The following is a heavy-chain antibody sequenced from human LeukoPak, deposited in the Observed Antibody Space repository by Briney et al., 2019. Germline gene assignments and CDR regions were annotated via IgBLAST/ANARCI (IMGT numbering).Heavy chain of an antibody. V-gene: IGHV3-48*01. Sequence: PGGSLRLSCAASGFTFSNYNMNWVRQAPGKGLEWVSYISSSSSTIYYADSVKGRFTISRDNAKNSLYLQMNSLRAEDTAVYYCARSPYDILTGYYHYWGQGTLVTVSS. J-gene: IGHJ4*02. CDR1: GFTFSNYN. CDR3: ARSPYDILTGYYHY. D-gene: IGHD3-9*01. CDR2: ISSSSSTI.